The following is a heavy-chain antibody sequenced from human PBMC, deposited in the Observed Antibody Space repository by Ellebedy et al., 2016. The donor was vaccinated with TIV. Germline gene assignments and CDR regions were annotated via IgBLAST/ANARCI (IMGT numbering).Heavy chain of an antibody. V-gene: IGHV4-39*07. CDR2: IYYSGST. CDR1: GGSISSTSYY. CDR3: ARDIEHFDL. J-gene: IGHJ2*01. D-gene: IGHD5-24*01. Sequence: GSLRLSCTVSGGSISSTSYYWGWIRQPPGRGLEWIASIYYSGSTHYNPSLKSRVTISVDTSKNQFSLKLSSVTAADTAVYYCARDIEHFDLWGRGTLVTVSS.